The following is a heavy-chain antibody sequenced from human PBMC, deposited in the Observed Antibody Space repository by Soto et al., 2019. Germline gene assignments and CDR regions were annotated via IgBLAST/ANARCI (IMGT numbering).Heavy chain of an antibody. CDR2: IYYSGST. CDR1: GGPLSSSSYY. J-gene: IGHJ3*02. Sequence: SETLSLTCTVSGGPLSSSSYYWGWIRQPPGKGLEWIGSIYYSGSTYYNPSLKSRVTISVDTSKNQFSLKLSSVTAADTAVYYGARRFGVTWAFDIWGQGTMVTVSS. CDR3: ARRFGVTWAFDI. D-gene: IGHD3-3*01. V-gene: IGHV4-39*01.